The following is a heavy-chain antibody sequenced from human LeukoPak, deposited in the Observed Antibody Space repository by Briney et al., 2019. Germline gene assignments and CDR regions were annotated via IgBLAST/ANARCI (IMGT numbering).Heavy chain of an antibody. Sequence: DSLKIFRQDSEYGFPSNWIGWVGHLPGKNLEWMGIIYPGDSDTRYSPSFQGQVTISADKSISTAYLHWSSLKASDTAIYYCATYAGSSSKYFQHWGQGTLVTVSS. CDR2: IYPGDSDT. V-gene: IGHV5-51*01. D-gene: IGHD3-10*01. CDR3: ATYAGSSSKYFQH. J-gene: IGHJ1*01. CDR1: EYGFPSNW.